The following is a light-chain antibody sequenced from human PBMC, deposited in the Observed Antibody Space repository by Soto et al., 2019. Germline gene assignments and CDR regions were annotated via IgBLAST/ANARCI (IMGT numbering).Light chain of an antibody. CDR2: GAS. CDR3: QQYGSSPRT. V-gene: IGKV3-20*01. J-gene: IGKJ1*01. CDR1: QSVASNY. Sequence: DIVMTQSPGTLSLSPWDRATLSCRASQSVASNYIAWYQQKPGQAPRLLIYGASSRATGIPDRFSGSGSGTDFTLTISRLEPEDFAVYYCQQYGSSPRTFGQGTKVDIK.